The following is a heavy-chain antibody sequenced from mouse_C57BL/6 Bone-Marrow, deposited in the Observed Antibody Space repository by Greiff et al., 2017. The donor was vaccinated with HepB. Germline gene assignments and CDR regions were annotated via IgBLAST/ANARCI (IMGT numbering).Heavy chain of an antibody. CDR2: IRNKANNHAT. CDR3: PSYYDCGGYFDY. J-gene: IGHJ2*01. Sequence: EVQLVESGGGLVQPGGSMKLSCAASGFTFSDAWMDWVRQSPEKGLEWVAEIRNKANNHATYYAESVKGRFTISRDDSKSSVYLQMNSLRAADTCIYYCPSYYDCGGYFDYWGQGTTLTVSS. D-gene: IGHD2-4*01. V-gene: IGHV6-6*01. CDR1: GFTFSDAW.